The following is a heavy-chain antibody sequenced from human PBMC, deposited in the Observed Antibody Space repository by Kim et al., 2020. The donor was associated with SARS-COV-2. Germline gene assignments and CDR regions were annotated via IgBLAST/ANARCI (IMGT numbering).Heavy chain of an antibody. Sequence: GGSLRLSCSASGFTFFSDSMNWVRQAPGKGLEYVSAISSNGARTYYADFVKGRFTISRDNSKNTLFLQMSSLRAEDTAVYYCVKVLEDCGGDCYTTFFDYWGQGTLVTVSS. J-gene: IGHJ4*02. V-gene: IGHV3-64D*06. CDR1: GFTFFSDS. CDR3: VKVLEDCGGDCYTTFFDY. D-gene: IGHD2-21*02. CDR2: ISSNGART.